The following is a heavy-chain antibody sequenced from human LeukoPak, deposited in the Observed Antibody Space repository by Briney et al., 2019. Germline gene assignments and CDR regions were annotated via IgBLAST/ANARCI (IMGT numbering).Heavy chain of an antibody. J-gene: IGHJ5*02. D-gene: IGHD3-22*01. V-gene: IGHV3-9*01. CDR3: AKDNYYYDSSGYSLGWFDP. Sequence: GRSLRLSCAASGFTFDDYAMHWVRQAPGKGLEWVSGISCNSGSIGYADSVKGRFTISRDNAKNSLYLQMNSLRAEDTALYYCAKDNYYYDSSGYSLGWFDPWGQGTLVTVSS. CDR2: ISCNSGSI. CDR1: GFTFDDYA.